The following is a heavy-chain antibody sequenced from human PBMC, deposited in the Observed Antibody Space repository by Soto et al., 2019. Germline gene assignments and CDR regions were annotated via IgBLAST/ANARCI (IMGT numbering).Heavy chain of an antibody. V-gene: IGHV3-21*01. D-gene: IGHD4-17*01. J-gene: IGHJ4*02. CDR1: GFTFSSYS. CDR3: GIGIGDYPDY. CDR2: ISSSSSYI. Sequence: EVQLVESGGGLVKPGGSLRLSCAASGFTFSSYSMNWVRQAPGKGLEWVSSISSSSSYIYYADSVKGRFTISRDNAKNSLYQQMNSLRADDTAVYYYGIGIGDYPDYWGQGTLVTVSS.